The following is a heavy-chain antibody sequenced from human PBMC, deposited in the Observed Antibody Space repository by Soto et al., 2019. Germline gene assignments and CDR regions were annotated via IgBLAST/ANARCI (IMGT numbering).Heavy chain of an antibody. J-gene: IGHJ6*02. Sequence: QVQLLQSGAEVKKPGASVKVSCKASGYKFTTYGITWVRQAPGQGLEWLGGISPYNGNTDYAQNLQDRVTMTTETSTSTAYLEVRRLTPDDTAVYFCARGLGTNGLDVWGQGTTVTVSS. CDR1: GYKFTTYG. V-gene: IGHV1-18*04. CDR3: ARGLGTNGLDV. D-gene: IGHD7-27*01. CDR2: ISPYNGNT.